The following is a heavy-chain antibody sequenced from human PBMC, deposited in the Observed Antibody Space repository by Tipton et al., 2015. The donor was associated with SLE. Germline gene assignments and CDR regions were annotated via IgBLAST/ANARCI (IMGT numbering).Heavy chain of an antibody. D-gene: IGHD6-19*01. J-gene: IGHJ4*01. CDR1: GGSIIGYY. CDR3: ATHPRSYSSGWSYYFDY. CDR2: LYHSGST. Sequence: TLSLTCTVSGGSIIGYYWSWIRQPAGKGLEWIGSLYHSGSTYYTPSPKSRVTISVDTSKNQFSLRLSSVTAADTAVYYCATHPRSYSSGWSYYFDYWGQGALVTVSS. V-gene: IGHV4-4*07.